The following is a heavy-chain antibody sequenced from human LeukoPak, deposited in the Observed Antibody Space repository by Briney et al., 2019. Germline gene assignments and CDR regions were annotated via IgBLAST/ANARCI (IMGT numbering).Heavy chain of an antibody. Sequence: ASVKVSCKASGYTFTSYGISWVRQAPGQGPEWMGWISAYNGNTNYAQKLQGRVTMTTDTSTSTAYMELRSLRSDDTAVFYCARSSGSYYGGYYFDYWGQGTLVTVSS. V-gene: IGHV1-18*01. CDR2: ISAYNGNT. J-gene: IGHJ4*02. CDR3: ARSSGSYYGGYYFDY. D-gene: IGHD1-26*01. CDR1: GYTFTSYG.